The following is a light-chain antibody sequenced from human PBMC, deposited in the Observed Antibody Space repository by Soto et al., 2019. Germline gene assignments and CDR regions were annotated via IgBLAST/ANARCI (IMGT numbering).Light chain of an antibody. CDR3: LQYNNWPPWT. Sequence: EVVMTQSPASLSVSPGERVTLSCRASQNIRNNLAWYQQKPGQSPRLLISGASTREAGVPGRFSGSGSGTEFTLIISRLQSEDFAIYYCLQYNNWPPWTFGQGTKV. V-gene: IGKV3-15*01. CDR2: GAS. CDR1: QNIRNN. J-gene: IGKJ1*01.